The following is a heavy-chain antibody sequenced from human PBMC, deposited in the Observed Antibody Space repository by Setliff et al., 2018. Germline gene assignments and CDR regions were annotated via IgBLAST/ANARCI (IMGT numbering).Heavy chain of an antibody. J-gene: IGHJ4*02. CDR2: AFHTGKT. D-gene: IGHD3-3*01. V-gene: IGHV4-59*01. CDR1: GVSIRGFY. CDR3: ARRWSGVDY. Sequence: SETLSLTCTVSGVSIRGFYWTWIRQSPKRGLEWLGYAFHTGKTDYNPSLMSRVIISIDMSRKQFSLKLSSVTAADTAMYYCARRWSGVDYWGQGTLVTVSS.